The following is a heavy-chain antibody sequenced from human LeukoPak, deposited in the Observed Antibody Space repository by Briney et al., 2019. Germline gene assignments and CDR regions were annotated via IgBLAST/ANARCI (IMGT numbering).Heavy chain of an antibody. Sequence: PAETLSLTCTVSGGSISIYYRNWIRQPAGKGLEWIGRIFTSGITNYDPSLKSRVTMSVDTSKNQFSLNLSSVTAADTAVYYCASRSGVSSGYYYWGQGTLVTVSS. CDR2: IFTSGIT. V-gene: IGHV4-4*07. J-gene: IGHJ4*02. CDR3: ASRSGVSSGYYY. CDR1: GGSISIYY. D-gene: IGHD3-22*01.